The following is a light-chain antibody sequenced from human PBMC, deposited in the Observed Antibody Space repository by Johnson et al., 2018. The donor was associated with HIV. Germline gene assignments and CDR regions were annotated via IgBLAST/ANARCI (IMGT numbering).Light chain of an antibody. CDR3: GTWDSSLGAC. CDR1: SSNIGNNY. V-gene: IGLV1-51*01. Sequence: QSVFTQPPSVSAAPGQKVTISCSGSSSNIGNNYVSWYQQLPGTAPKLLIYDNNKRPSGIPDRFSGSKSGTSATLGITGLQTGDEADYYCGTWDSSLGACFGTGTKVTVL. CDR2: DNN. J-gene: IGLJ1*01.